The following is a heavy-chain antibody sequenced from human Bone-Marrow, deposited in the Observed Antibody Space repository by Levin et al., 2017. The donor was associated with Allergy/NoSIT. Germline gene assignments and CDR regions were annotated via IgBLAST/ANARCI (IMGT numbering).Heavy chain of an antibody. V-gene: IGHV4-39*01. J-gene: IGHJ4*02. CDR3: ARHQRGSSIWYDY. Sequence: PSPTLSLTCTVSGGSIDTSSHYLAWIRQPPGKGLEWIGSGSTYYNASLKSRVTISVDTSKNRFSLKLSSVTAADTAVYYCARHQRGSSIWYDYWGQGTLITVSS. D-gene: IGHD6-13*01. CDR1: GGSIDTSSHY. CDR2: GST.